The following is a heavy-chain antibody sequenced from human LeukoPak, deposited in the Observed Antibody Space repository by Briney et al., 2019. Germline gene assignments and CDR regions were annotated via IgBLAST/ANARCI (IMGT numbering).Heavy chain of an antibody. CDR3: VKDGGRDTAAAYY. CDR1: GFTFGDYA. D-gene: IGHD6-13*01. J-gene: IGHJ4*02. CDR2: ILRNSGSI. Sequence: GRSLRLSCAASGFTFGDYAMHWVRQAPGPSLEWFSGILRNSGSIGYADSVKGRFTISRDDAKNSLYLQMNSLRAEDTALYYCVKDGGRDTAAAYYWGQGTLVSVSS. V-gene: IGHV3-9*01.